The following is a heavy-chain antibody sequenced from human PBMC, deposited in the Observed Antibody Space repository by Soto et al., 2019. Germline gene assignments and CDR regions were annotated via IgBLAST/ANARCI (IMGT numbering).Heavy chain of an antibody. CDR3: AKESAPDENDAHYYYGMDV. CDR2: ISGSGGST. V-gene: IGHV3-23*01. CDR1: GFTFSSYA. J-gene: IGHJ6*02. Sequence: PGGSLRLSCAASGFTFSSYAMSWVRQAPGKGLEWVSAISGSGGSTYYADSVKGRFTISRDNSKNTLYLQMNSLRAEDTAVYYCAKESAPDENDAHYYYGMDVWGQGTTVTVSS.